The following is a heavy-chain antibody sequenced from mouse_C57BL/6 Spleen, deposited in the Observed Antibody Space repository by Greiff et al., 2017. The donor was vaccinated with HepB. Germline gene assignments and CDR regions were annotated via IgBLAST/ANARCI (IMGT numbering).Heavy chain of an antibody. V-gene: IGHV1-55*01. CDR3: ARALPYYGSSYWYFDV. CDR1: GYTFTSYW. D-gene: IGHD1-1*01. J-gene: IGHJ1*03. Sequence: QVQLQQPGAELVKPGASVKMSCKASGYTFTSYWITWVKQRPGQGLEWIGDIYPGSGSTNYNEKFKNKATLTVDSSSSTAYMQLSSLTSEDSAVYYCARALPYYGSSYWYFDVWGTGTTVTVSS. CDR2: IYPGSGST.